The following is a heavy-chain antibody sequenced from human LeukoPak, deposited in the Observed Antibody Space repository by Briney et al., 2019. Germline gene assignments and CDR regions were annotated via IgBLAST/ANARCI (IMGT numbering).Heavy chain of an antibody. CDR1: GDSIISYY. V-gene: IGHV4-4*07. J-gene: IGHJ4*02. CDR3: ARDFLGRGVLLDS. D-gene: IGHD3-10*01. CDR2: ICSSGST. Sequence: PSETLSLTCTVSGDSIISYYWSWIRQPAGKGLEWIGRICSSGSTNYNPSLKSRVTMSVDTSKNQFSLKLTSVTAADTAVYFCARDFLGRGVLLDSWSQGTLVTVSS.